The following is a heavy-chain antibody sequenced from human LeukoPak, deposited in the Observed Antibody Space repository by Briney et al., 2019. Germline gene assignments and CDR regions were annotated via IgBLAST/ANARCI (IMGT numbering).Heavy chain of an antibody. V-gene: IGHV3-30-3*01. J-gene: IGHJ4*02. CDR1: GFTFSSYA. CDR2: ISYDGSNK. Sequence: PGRSLRLSCAASGFTFSSYAMHWVRQAPGKGLEWVAVISYDGSNKYYADSVKGRFTISRDNSKNTLYLQMNSLRAEDTAVYYCARRVVVPAATPVPFDYWGQGTLVTVSS. CDR3: ARRVVVPAATPVPFDY. D-gene: IGHD2-2*01.